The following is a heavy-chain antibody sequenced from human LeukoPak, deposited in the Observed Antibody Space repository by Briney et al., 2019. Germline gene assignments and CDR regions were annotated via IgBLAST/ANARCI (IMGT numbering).Heavy chain of an antibody. J-gene: IGHJ4*02. CDR1: GYTFTGHY. Sequence: WASVKVSCKASGYTFTGHYMHWVRQAPGQGLEWMGWINPNSGGTNYAQKFQGRVTMTRDTSISTAYMELSRLRSDDTAVYYCAREYSYGYCGYWGQGILVTVSS. V-gene: IGHV1-2*02. D-gene: IGHD3-22*01. CDR3: AREYSYGYCGY. CDR2: INPNSGGT.